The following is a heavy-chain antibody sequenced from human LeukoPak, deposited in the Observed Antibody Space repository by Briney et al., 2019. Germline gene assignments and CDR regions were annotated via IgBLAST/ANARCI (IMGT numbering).Heavy chain of an antibody. CDR1: GFTSSSYA. V-gene: IGHV3-30*04. CDR3: ARAHRAYYGSGSYGY. D-gene: IGHD3-10*01. Sequence: PGGSLRLSCAASGFTSSSYAMHWVRQAPGKGLEWVAVISYDGSNKYYADSMKGRFTISRDNSKNTLYLQMNSLRAEDTAVYYCARAHRAYYGSGSYGYWGQGTLVTVSS. J-gene: IGHJ4*02. CDR2: ISYDGSNK.